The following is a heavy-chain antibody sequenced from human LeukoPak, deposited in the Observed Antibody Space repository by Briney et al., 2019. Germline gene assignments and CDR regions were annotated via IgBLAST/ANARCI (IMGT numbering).Heavy chain of an antibody. V-gene: IGHV5-51*01. J-gene: IGHJ4*02. CDR3: PSSVGDSSGYLNYFDY. CDR1: GYSFTSYW. D-gene: IGHD3-22*01. CDR2: IYPGDSDT. Sequence: GESLKISCKGSGYSFTSYWIGWVRQMPGKGLEWMGIIYPGDSDTRYSPSFQGQVTISADQSISTAYLQWSSLKASDTAMYYCPSSVGDSSGYLNYFDYWGQGTLVTVSS.